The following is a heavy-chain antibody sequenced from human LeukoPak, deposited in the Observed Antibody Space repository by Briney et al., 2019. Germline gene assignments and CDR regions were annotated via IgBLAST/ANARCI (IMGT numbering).Heavy chain of an antibody. V-gene: IGHV3-23*01. J-gene: IGHJ4*02. D-gene: IGHD3-10*01. CDR3: GRQGIYASGNLDY. CDR2: ISGSGTNT. Sequence: GGSLRLSCAASGFTFSSYAMSWVRQAPGKGLEWVSAISGSGTNTYYADSVKGRFTISRDNSKNTLYLQMNSLRAEDTAVYYCGRQGIYASGNLDYWGQGTLATVSS. CDR1: GFTFSSYA.